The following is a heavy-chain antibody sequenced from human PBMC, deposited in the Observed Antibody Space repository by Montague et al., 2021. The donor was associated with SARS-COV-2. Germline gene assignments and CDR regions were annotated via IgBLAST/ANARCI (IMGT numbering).Heavy chain of an antibody. CDR1: GDSMTDSY. V-gene: IGHV4-59*08. D-gene: IGHD1-1*01. Sequence: SETLSLTCTVSGDSMTDSYWSWIRQPPGKGLEYIGYIYFSGSTNYNPSLKSRLTISVDTSKNQFSPKLSSVTAADTAVYFCTRLSLGWNTDWGQGTLVTVSS. J-gene: IGHJ1*01. CDR2: IYFSGST. CDR3: TRLSLGWNTD.